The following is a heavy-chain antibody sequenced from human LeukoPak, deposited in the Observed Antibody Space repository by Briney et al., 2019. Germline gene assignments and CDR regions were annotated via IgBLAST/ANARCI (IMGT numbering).Heavy chain of an antibody. D-gene: IGHD1-26*01. V-gene: IGHV1-18*04. CDR1: GYTFTGYW. CDR2: ISAYNGNT. CDR3: ARVVDYYQH. Sequence: GASVKVSCKAFGYTFTGYWMHWVRQAPGQGLEWMGWISAYNGNTNYAQKLQGRVTMTTDTSTSTAYMELRSLRSDDTAVYYCARVVDYYQHWGQGTLVTVSS. J-gene: IGHJ1*01.